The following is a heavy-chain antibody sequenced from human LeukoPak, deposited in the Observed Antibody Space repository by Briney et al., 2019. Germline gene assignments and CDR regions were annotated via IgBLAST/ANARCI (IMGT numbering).Heavy chain of an antibody. V-gene: IGHV4-34*01. D-gene: IGHD5-18*01. CDR3: ARGSRGYSYGTFDY. CDR2: INHSGST. J-gene: IGHJ4*02. Sequence: TSETLSLTCAVYGGSFSGYYWIWIRQPPGKGLEWIGEINHSGSTNYNPSLKSRVTISVDTSKNQFSLKLSSVTAADTAVYYCARGSRGYSYGTFDYWGQGTLVTVS. CDR1: GGSFSGYY.